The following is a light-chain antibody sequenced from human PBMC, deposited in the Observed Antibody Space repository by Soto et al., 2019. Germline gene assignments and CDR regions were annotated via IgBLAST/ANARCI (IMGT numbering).Light chain of an antibody. CDR2: GAS. CDR3: QQYGRSPRT. J-gene: IGKJ1*01. V-gene: IGKV3-20*01. CDR1: QSVSSIY. Sequence: EIVLTQSPGTLSLSPGERATLSCRASQSVSSIYLAWYQQKPGQAPRLLSYGASSRATGIPDRFSGSGSGTDFTLTISRLEPEDFAVYYCQQYGRSPRTFGQGTKVEIK.